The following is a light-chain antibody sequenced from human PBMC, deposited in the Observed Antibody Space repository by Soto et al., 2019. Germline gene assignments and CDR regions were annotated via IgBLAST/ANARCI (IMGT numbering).Light chain of an antibody. CDR2: GAV. V-gene: IGKV3-15*01. J-gene: IGKJ1*01. CDR1: QSISSK. Sequence: EVVMTQSPAVLSVSPGETATLSCRASQSISSKLAWYQQKPGQAPRLLIYGAVTRATGIPARFSGSGSTTDFNLTISSLHSEDCAVYYCQQYNNWLSWTFGQGTKVEIK. CDR3: QQYNNWLSWT.